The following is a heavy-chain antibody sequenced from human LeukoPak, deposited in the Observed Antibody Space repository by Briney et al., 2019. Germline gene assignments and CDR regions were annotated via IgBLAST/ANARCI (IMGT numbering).Heavy chain of an antibody. D-gene: IGHD4-17*01. CDR3: AGNVYGAGYYYYMDV. V-gene: IGHV1-69*01. J-gene: IGHJ6*03. CDR2: IIPIFGTA. Sequence: GSSVKVSCKASGGTFSSYAISWVRQAPGQGLEWMGGIIPIFGTANYAQKFQGRVTITADESTSTAYMELRSLRSEDTAVYYCAGNVYGAGYYYYMDVWGKGTTVTVSS. CDR1: GGTFSSYA.